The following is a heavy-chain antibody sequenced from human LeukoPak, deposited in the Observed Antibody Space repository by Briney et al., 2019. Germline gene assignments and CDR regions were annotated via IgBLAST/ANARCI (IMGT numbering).Heavy chain of an antibody. CDR1: GFTFSSYG. D-gene: IGHD3-16*01. CDR3: AKNEGDWFDP. CDR2: ISYDGSNK. Sequence: GGSLRLSCAASGFTFSSYGMHWVRQAPGKGLEWVAVISYDGSNKYYADSVKGRFTISRDNSKNTLYLQMNSLRAEDTAVYYCAKNEGDWFDPWGQGALVTVSS. V-gene: IGHV3-30*18. J-gene: IGHJ5*02.